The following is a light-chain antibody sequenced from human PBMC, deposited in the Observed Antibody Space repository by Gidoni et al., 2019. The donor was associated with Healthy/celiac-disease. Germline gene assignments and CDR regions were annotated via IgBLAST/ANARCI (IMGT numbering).Light chain of an antibody. V-gene: IGKV1-39*01. CDR2: AAS. CDR3: QQSYSTPYT. J-gene: IGKJ2*01. CDR1: QSISSY. Sequence: DIQMTQSPSSLSASVGDRVTITCRASQSISSYLNWYQQKPGKAPKLLIYAASSLQSGVPSRFSRSGSGTDFTLTISSLQPEDFATYYCQQSYSTPYTFGQXTKLEIK.